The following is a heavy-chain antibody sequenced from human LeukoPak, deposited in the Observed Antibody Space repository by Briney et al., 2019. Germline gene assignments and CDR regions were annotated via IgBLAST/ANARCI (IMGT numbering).Heavy chain of an antibody. V-gene: IGHV3-48*03. D-gene: IGHD6-13*01. CDR2: ISSGAATI. J-gene: IGHJ4*02. CDR3: ARVGVLSSSWLLY. CDR1: GFTFSSYE. Sequence: GGSLRLSCAAPGFTFSSYEMNWVRQAPGKGLEWVSSISSGAATIYYADSVKGRFTISRDNAKNSLYLQMNSLRAADTAVYYCARVGVLSSSWLLYWGQGTLVTVSS.